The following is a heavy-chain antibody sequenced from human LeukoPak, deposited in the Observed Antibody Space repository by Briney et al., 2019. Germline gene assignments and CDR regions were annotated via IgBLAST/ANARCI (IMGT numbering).Heavy chain of an antibody. CDR3: ARDNQSKVGALDY. V-gene: IGHV4-30-4*01. D-gene: IGHD1-26*01. J-gene: IGHJ4*02. CDR1: GGPFSSYY. Sequence: PSETLSLTCAVYGGPFSSYYWTCIRQPPGKGLEWIGYIYYSGSTYYNPSLKSRVTISVDTSKNQFSLKLSSVTAADTAVYYCARDNQSKVGALDYWGQGTLVTVSS. CDR2: IYYSGST.